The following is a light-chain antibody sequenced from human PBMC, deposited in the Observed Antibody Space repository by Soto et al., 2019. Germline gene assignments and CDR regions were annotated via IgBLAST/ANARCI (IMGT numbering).Light chain of an antibody. V-gene: IGKV3-20*01. CDR1: QSVSSSY. J-gene: IGKJ1*01. CDR3: QQYGSSPRT. Sequence: EIVLTQSPGTLSLSPGERATLSCRASQSVSSSYLAWYQQKPGQAPRLLMYDASSRATGIPDRFSGSGSVTDFTLTISRLEPEDSAVYFCQQYGSSPRTFGQGTKVEIK. CDR2: DAS.